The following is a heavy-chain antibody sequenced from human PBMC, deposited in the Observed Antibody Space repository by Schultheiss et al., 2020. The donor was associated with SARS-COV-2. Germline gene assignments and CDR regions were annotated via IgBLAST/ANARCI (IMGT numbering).Heavy chain of an antibody. CDR1: GFTFSSYA. J-gene: IGHJ6*04. CDR3: AKVREDVV. D-gene: IGHD5-24*01. V-gene: IGHV3-66*03. CDR2: IYSCGST. Sequence: GGSLRLSCAASGFTFSSYAMSWVRQAPGKGLEWVSVIYSCGSTYYADSVKGRFTISRDNSKNTLYLQMNSLRAEDTAVYYCAKVREDVVWGKGTTVTVSS.